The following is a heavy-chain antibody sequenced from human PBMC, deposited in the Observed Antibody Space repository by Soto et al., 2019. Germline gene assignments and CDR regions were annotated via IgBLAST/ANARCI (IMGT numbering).Heavy chain of an antibody. J-gene: IGHJ5*02. CDR3: ATMVRGVRGAGIDP. D-gene: IGHD3-10*01. V-gene: IGHV1-3*05. Sequence: QVQLVQSGAEEKKPGASVKVSCKASGYTFTSYAMHWVRQAPGQRLEWMGWINAGNGNTKYSQKFQGRVTITRDTSASTAYRELSSLRSEDTAVYYWATMVRGVRGAGIDPWGQGTLVTVSS. CDR1: GYTFTSYA. CDR2: INAGNGNT.